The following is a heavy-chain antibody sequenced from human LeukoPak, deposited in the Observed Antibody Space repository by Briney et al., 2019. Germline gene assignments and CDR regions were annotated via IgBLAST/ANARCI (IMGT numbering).Heavy chain of an antibody. CDR1: GGTFTRYA. CDR2: IIPILGIA. Sequence: VQVPSHASGGTFTRYAISWVRQATGQGIEWMGRIIPILGIANSAQKFQARVTLTAYKSPSTAYMHLSSLISDHTAVYYCARASQDYYGSGSYYRGGDAFDIWGQGTMVTVSS. D-gene: IGHD3-10*01. J-gene: IGHJ3*02. CDR3: ARASQDYYGSGSYYRGGDAFDI. V-gene: IGHV1-69*04.